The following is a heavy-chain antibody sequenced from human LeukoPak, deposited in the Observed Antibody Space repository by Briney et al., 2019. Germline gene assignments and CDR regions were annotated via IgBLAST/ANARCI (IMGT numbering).Heavy chain of an antibody. V-gene: IGHV3-11*01. CDR1: GFTFSDYY. J-gene: IGHJ4*02. CDR3: ARRYCTSANCHHFDY. D-gene: IGHD4/OR15-4a*01. CDR2: ISSTGSAI. Sequence: GGSLRLSCAASGFTFSDYYMSWIRQAPGKGLEWVSYISSTGSAIYYADLVKGRFTISRDNAKNSLFLQMNSLRAEDTAVYYCARRYCTSANCHHFDYWGQGTLVTVSS.